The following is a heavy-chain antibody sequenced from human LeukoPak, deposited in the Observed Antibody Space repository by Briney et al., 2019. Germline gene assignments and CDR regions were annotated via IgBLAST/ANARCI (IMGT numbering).Heavy chain of an antibody. Sequence: PGGSLRLSCAASGFTFSVSAMHWVRQASGKVLEWVGRIRSKAKSYATAYAASVKGRFTISRDDSKNTTYLQMNSLKTEDTAVYYCTSRISYYYWGQGTLVTVSS. CDR1: GFTFSVSA. CDR2: IRSKAKSYAT. CDR3: TSRISYYY. J-gene: IGHJ4*02. D-gene: IGHD2/OR15-2a*01. V-gene: IGHV3-73*01.